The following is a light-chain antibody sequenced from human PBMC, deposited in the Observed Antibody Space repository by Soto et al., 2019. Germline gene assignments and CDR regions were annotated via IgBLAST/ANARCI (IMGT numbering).Light chain of an antibody. V-gene: IGKV3-11*01. CDR1: QSVSSY. CDR3: QQRSNWPPWT. CDR2: DAS. J-gene: IGKJ1*01. Sequence: EIVLTQSPATLSLSPGERGTLCCWSSQSVSSYLAWYQQKPGQAPRLLIYDASNRATGIPARFSGSGSGTDFTLTISSLEPEDFAVYYCQQRSNWPPWTFGQGTKVDIK.